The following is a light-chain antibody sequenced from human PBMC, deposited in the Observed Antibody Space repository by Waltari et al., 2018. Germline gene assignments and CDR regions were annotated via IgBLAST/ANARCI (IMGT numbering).Light chain of an antibody. Sequence: SSELTQDPAVSVAMGQTVRITCQRDSLRSYYAHWYQQRPGQAPSLVMYDKNNRPSGVPDRFSGSSSHNTASLTITGAQAEDEASYYCHSRDASGVGGSFGGGTKLTVL. J-gene: IGLJ2*01. CDR2: DKN. CDR1: SLRSYY. V-gene: IGLV3-19*01. CDR3: HSRDASGVGGS.